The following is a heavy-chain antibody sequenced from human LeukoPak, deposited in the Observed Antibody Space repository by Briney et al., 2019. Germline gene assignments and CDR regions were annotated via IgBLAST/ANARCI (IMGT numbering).Heavy chain of an antibody. V-gene: IGHV3-33*06. Sequence: GGSLRLSCAASGFTFSSYGMHWVRQAPGKGLEWVAVIWYDGSNKYYADSVKGRFTISRDNSKNRLYLQMNSLRAEDTAVYYCAKDNHNIAAAEGYYYYYMDVWGKGTTVTVSS. CDR2: IWYDGSNK. CDR1: GFTFSSYG. CDR3: AKDNHNIAAAEGYYYYYMDV. D-gene: IGHD6-13*01. J-gene: IGHJ6*03.